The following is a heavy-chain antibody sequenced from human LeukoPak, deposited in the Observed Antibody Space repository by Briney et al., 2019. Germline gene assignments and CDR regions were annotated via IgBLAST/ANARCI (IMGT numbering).Heavy chain of an antibody. D-gene: IGHD6-13*01. J-gene: IGHJ4*02. CDR3: ARHWTAAAEIDY. CDR2: ISGSGSKI. CDR1: GFTVSSNY. Sequence: GGSLRLSCAASGFTVSSNYMIWFRQAPGKGLEWVSYISGSGSKIYYADSVKGRFSISRDNARKSLYLQMNSLRAEDTAVYYCARHWTAAAEIDYWGQGTLVTVSS. V-gene: IGHV3-11*04.